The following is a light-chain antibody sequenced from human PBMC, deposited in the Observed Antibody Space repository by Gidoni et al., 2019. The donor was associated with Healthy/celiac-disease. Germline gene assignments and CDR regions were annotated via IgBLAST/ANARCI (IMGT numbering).Light chain of an antibody. CDR3: QQLNRHPWT. CDR2: AAS. CDR1: QGISSY. Sequence: DIQLTPSPSFLSASVGDRVTITCRASQGISSYLAWYQQTPGKAPKLLIYAASTLQSGAPSMFSGSASATESTLTSSSLPPEDFATYYCQQLNRHPWTFGQXTKVEIK. V-gene: IGKV1-9*01. J-gene: IGKJ1*01.